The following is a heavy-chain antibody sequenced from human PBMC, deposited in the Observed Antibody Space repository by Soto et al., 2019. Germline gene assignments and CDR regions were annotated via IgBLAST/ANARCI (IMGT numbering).Heavy chain of an antibody. CDR3: ARDPKNGYSGYGHTNWFDP. CDR2: ISAYNGNT. CDR1: GYTFTSYG. J-gene: IGHJ5*02. V-gene: IGHV1-18*01. D-gene: IGHD5-12*01. Sequence: ASVKVSCKASGYTFTSYGISWVRQAPGQGLEWMGWISAYNGNTNYAQKLQGRVTMTTDTSTSTAYMELRSLRSDDTAVYYCARDPKNGYSGYGHTNWFDPWGQGTLVTVSS.